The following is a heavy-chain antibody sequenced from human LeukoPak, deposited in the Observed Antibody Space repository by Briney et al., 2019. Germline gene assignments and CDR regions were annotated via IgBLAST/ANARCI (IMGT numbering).Heavy chain of an antibody. CDR3: ARDHDYRTDGEEFDS. Sequence: GGSLRLPCAASGFTFSSYAMHWVRQAPGKGLEWVAVISYDGSNKYYADSVKGRFTISRDNSKNTLYLQMNSLRAEDTAGYYCARDHDYRTDGEEFDSWGQGTLVTVSS. J-gene: IGHJ4*02. CDR2: ISYDGSNK. D-gene: IGHD5-24*01. CDR1: GFTFSSYA. V-gene: IGHV3-30-3*01.